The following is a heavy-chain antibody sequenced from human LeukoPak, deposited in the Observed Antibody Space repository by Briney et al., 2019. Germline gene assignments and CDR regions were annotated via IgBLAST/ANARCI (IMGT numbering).Heavy chain of an antibody. V-gene: IGHV3-21*01. CDR3: ATLVVPAASNDY. J-gene: IGHJ4*02. D-gene: IGHD2-2*01. CDR2: ISSSSSYI. Sequence: GGSLRLSCAASGFTFSSYGMHWVRQAPGKGLEWVSSISSSSSYIYYADSVKGRFTISRDNAKNSLYLQMNSLRAEDTAVYYCATLVVPAASNDYWGQGTLVTVSS. CDR1: GFTFSSYG.